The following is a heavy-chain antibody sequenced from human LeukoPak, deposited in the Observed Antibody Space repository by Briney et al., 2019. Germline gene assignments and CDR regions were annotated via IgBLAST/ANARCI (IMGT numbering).Heavy chain of an antibody. V-gene: IGHV3-21*01. CDR1: GFTLSSYS. CDR3: AREGYSPGAGYNFNFDY. J-gene: IGHJ4*02. D-gene: IGHD5-24*01. CDR2: ISSSSSYR. Sequence: GGSLRLSCAASGFTLSSYSMNWVRQAPGKGLEWVSSISSSSSYRYYADSVKGRFTISRDNAKNSLYLQMNSLRAEDTAVYYCAREGYSPGAGYNFNFDYWGQGTLVT.